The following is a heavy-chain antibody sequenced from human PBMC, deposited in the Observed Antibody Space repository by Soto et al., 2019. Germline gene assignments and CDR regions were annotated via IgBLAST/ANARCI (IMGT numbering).Heavy chain of an antibody. Sequence: QVQLVESGGGVVQPGRSLRLSCAASGFTFSSYGMHWVRQAPGKALEWVAVISYDGINKYYADSVKGRFTISRDNSKNTLYLQMNSVRAEDTAVYYCAKSVYNWNDGFFDYWGQGTLVTVSS. D-gene: IGHD1-1*01. J-gene: IGHJ4*02. CDR1: GFTFSSYG. CDR3: AKSVYNWNDGFFDY. CDR2: ISYDGINK. V-gene: IGHV3-30*18.